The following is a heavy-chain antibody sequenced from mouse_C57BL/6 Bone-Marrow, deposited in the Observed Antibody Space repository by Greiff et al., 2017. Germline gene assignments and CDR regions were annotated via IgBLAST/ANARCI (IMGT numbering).Heavy chain of an antibody. V-gene: IGHV5-4*01. CDR1: GFTFSSYA. Sequence: EVQLVESGGGLVKPGGSLKLSCAASGFTFSSYAMSWVRQTPEKRLEWVATISDGGSYTYYPDNVKGRFTISRDNAQNNLYLQMSHLKSEDTAMYYCARDVSFAYWGQVTLVTVSA. J-gene: IGHJ3*01. CDR2: ISDGGSYT. CDR3: ARDVSFAY.